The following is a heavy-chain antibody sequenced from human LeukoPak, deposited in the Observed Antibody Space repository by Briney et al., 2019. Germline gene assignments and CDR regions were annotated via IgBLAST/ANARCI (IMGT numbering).Heavy chain of an antibody. J-gene: IGHJ4*02. V-gene: IGHV1-24*01. D-gene: IGHD4-11*01. CDR3: VADHYNNHGNFDF. CDR1: GFILTEVS. Sequence: ASVKLSCTVSGFILTEVSIHWLRQAPRKGPEWMGSFDRENDETIYSHNFQGRVAMTEDTSADTAYMELTSLRSDDTAVYYCVADHYNNHGNFDFWGQGTLVTVFS. CDR2: FDRENDET.